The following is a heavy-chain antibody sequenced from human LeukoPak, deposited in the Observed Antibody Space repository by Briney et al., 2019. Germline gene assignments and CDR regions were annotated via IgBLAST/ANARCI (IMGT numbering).Heavy chain of an antibody. Sequence: PSETLSLTCTVSGDSSSSSSYNWGWIRLPPGKGLEWIGSINYSGSTFYNPSLKSRLTISVDTSKRQFSLKLGSVTAADTAVYYCARQGRLRHAYSIDFWGQGTLVTVSS. CDR1: GDSSSSSSYN. V-gene: IGHV4-39*01. CDR2: INYSGST. J-gene: IGHJ4*02. CDR3: ARQGRLRHAYSIDF. D-gene: IGHD2-15*01.